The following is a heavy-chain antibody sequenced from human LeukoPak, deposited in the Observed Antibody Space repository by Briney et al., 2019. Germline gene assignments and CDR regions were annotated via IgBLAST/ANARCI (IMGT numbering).Heavy chain of an antibody. CDR1: GGSVSSGSYY. CDR2: IYYSGST. V-gene: IGHV4-61*01. J-gene: IGHJ6*02. Sequence: SETLSLTCTVSGGSVSSGSYYWSWIRQPPGKGLEWIGYIYYSGSTNYNPSLKSRVTISVDTSKNQFSLKLSSVTAADTAVYYCARDRGQLWLEPYYYYGMDVWGQGTTVTVSS. D-gene: IGHD5-18*01. CDR3: ARDRGQLWLEPYYYYGMDV.